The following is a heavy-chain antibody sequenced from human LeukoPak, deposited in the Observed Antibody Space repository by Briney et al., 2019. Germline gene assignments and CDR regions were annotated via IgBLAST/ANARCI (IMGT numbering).Heavy chain of an antibody. CDR2: IYSSGST. CDR3: ARDNRIVSRLDWYFDL. CDR1: GGSISSGDYY. Sequence: SETLSLTCTVSGGSISSGDYYWSWIRQPPGKGLEWIGYIYSSGSTNYNPSLKSRVTISVDTSKNQFSLKLSSVTAADTAVYYCARDNRIVSRLDWYFDLWGRGTLVTVSS. V-gene: IGHV4-61*08. J-gene: IGHJ2*01. D-gene: IGHD5/OR15-5a*01.